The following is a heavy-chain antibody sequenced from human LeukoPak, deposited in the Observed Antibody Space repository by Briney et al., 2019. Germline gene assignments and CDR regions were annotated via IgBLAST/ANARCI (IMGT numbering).Heavy chain of an antibody. CDR2: IYTSGST. Sequence: SETLSLTCTVSGGSISSGSYYWSWIRQPAGKGLEWIGRIYTSGSTNYNPSLKSRVTISVDTSKNQFSLKLSSVTAADTAVYYCARGPISRRYSSSWYRTSYFDYWGQGTLVTVSS. V-gene: IGHV4-61*02. D-gene: IGHD6-13*01. CDR3: ARGPISRRYSSSWYRTSYFDY. CDR1: GGSISSGSYY. J-gene: IGHJ4*02.